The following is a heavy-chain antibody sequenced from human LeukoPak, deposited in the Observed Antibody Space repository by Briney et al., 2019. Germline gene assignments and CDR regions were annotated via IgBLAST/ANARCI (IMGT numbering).Heavy chain of an antibody. CDR2: IKQDGSEK. V-gene: IGHV3-7*01. CDR3: ARAGDYYDSSGYYRGAAFDI. CDR1: GFTFSSYW. J-gene: IGHJ3*02. D-gene: IGHD3-22*01. Sequence: TGGSLRLSCAASGFTFSSYWMSWVRQAPGKGLEWVANIKQDGSEKYYVDSVKGRFTISRDNAKNSLYLQMNSLRAEDTAVYYCARAGDYYDSSGYYRGAAFDIWGQGTMVTVSS.